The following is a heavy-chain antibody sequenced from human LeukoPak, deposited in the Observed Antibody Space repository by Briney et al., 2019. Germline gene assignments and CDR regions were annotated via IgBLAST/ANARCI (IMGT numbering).Heavy chain of an antibody. D-gene: IGHD3-22*01. V-gene: IGHV3-21*01. Sequence: GGSLRLSCAASGFTFSSYAMSWVRQAPGKGLEWVSSISSSSSYIYYADSVKGRFTISRDNAKNSLYLQMNSLRAGDTAVYYCARAFSGYYSFWGQGTLVTVSS. CDR1: GFTFSSYA. CDR3: ARAFSGYYSF. CDR2: ISSSSSYI. J-gene: IGHJ4*02.